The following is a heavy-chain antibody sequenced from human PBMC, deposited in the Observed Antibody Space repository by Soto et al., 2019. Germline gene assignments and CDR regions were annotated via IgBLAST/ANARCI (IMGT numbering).Heavy chain of an antibody. CDR3: ARDCSGGSCYSWFDP. J-gene: IGHJ5*02. Sequence: QVQLVQSGAEEKKPGASVKVSCKASGYTFTSYAMHWVRQAPGQRLEWMGWINAGNGNTKYSQKFQGRVTITRDTSASTAYMELSSLRSEDTAVYYCARDCSGGSCYSWFDPLGQGTLVTVSS. V-gene: IGHV1-3*05. D-gene: IGHD2-15*01. CDR2: INAGNGNT. CDR1: GYTFTSYA.